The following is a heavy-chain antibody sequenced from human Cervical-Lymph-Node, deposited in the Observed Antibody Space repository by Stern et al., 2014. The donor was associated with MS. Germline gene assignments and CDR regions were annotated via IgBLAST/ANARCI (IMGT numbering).Heavy chain of an antibody. CDR2: INPSDGST. V-gene: IGHV1-46*01. CDR1: GYTFTSYY. Sequence: VQLVESGAEVKRPGASVKVSCKSSGYTFTSYYIHWVRHAPGQGLEWMGTINPSDGSTSYAHKFQGRVTVTRDTSTSTVYMELSSLRSDDTAIYYCAKDSMRGYAAFTDYWGQGILVTVSS. J-gene: IGHJ4*02. D-gene: IGHD2/OR15-2a*01. CDR3: AKDSMRGYAAFTDY.